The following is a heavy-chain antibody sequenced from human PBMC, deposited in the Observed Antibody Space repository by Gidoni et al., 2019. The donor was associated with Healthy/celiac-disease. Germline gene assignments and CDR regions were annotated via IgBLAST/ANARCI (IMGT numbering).Heavy chain of an antibody. CDR1: GGSISSSSYY. V-gene: IGHV4-39*07. J-gene: IGHJ4*02. Sequence: QLPLQESGPGLAKPSETLSLPCTVAGGSISSSSYYWGGIRQPPGKGLEWIGSTYYSGTTYYNPSLKSRVTISVDTSKNQFSLKLSAVTAADTAVFYCARYGDYDFDYWGQGTLVTVSS. CDR2: TYYSGTT. CDR3: ARYGDYDFDY. D-gene: IGHD4-17*01.